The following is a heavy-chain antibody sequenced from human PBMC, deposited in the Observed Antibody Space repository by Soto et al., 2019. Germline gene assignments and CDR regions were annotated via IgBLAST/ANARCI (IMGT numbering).Heavy chain of an antibody. Sequence: GGSLRLSCAASGCTFSSYWMSWVRQAPGKGLEWVANIKQDGSEKYYVDSVKGRFTISRDNAKNSLYLQMNSLRAEDTAVYYCARDSSYDFWSGYYKLAYYFDYWGQGTLVTVSS. CDR2: IKQDGSEK. V-gene: IGHV3-7*01. J-gene: IGHJ4*02. D-gene: IGHD3-3*01. CDR3: ARDSSYDFWSGYYKLAYYFDY. CDR1: GCTFSSYW.